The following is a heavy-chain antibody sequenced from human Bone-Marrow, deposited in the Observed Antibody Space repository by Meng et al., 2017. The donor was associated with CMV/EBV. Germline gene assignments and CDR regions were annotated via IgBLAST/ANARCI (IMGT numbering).Heavy chain of an antibody. D-gene: IGHD1-1*01. CDR3: ARVSRTGTIDY. Sequence: GGPLRLSCAASGFTFSSYSMNWVRQAPGKGLEWVSYISSSSSTIYYADSVKGRFTISRDNAKNSLYLQMNSLRAEDTAVYYCARVSRTGTIDYWGQGTLVTVSS. J-gene: IGHJ4*02. V-gene: IGHV3-48*04. CDR2: ISSSSSTI. CDR1: GFTFSSYS.